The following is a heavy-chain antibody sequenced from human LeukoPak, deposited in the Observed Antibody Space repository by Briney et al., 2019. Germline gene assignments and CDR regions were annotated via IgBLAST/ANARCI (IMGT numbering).Heavy chain of an antibody. V-gene: IGHV3-48*01. CDR1: RFTFSSYS. CDR3: ARVGDTAMVGDAFDI. J-gene: IGHJ3*02. CDR2: ISSSSSTI. D-gene: IGHD5-18*01. Sequence: PGGSLRLSCAASRFTFSSYSMNWVRQAPGKGLEWVSYISSSSSTIYYADSVKGRFTISRDNAKNSLYLQMNSLRAEDTAVYYCARVGDTAMVGDAFDIWGQGTMVTVSS.